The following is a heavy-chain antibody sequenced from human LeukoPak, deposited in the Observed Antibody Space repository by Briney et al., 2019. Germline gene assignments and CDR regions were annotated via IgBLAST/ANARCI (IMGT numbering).Heavy chain of an antibody. Sequence: GGSLRLSCAASGLTFSRYAMTWVRQAPGKGLEWVSSIPVSGDPTYYADSVRGRFTVSRDNSKSSLYLQMNGLRAEDTALYYCAKEGGWGFIAAAGTAPVADYWGQGTLVTVSS. J-gene: IGHJ4*02. CDR2: IPVSGDPT. CDR3: AKEGGWGFIAAAGTAPVADY. CDR1: GLTFSRYA. D-gene: IGHD6-13*01. V-gene: IGHV3-23*01.